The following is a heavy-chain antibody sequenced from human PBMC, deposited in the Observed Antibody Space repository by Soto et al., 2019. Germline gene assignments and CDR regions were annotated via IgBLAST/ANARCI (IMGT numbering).Heavy chain of an antibody. CDR3: VKGEYYYDSSGYYPFDY. V-gene: IGHV3-64D*06. J-gene: IGHJ4*02. CDR2: ISINGGST. D-gene: IGHD3-22*01. CDR1: GFTFSIYA. Sequence: GGSLRLSCSASGFTFSIYAMHWVRQAPGKGLEYVSSISINGGSTHYADSVKGRFTISRDNSKNTQYLQMSSLRADDTALYYCVKGEYYYDSSGYYPFDYWGQGTLVTVPS.